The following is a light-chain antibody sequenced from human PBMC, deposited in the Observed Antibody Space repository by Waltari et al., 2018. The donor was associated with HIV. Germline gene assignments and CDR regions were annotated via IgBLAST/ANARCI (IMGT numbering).Light chain of an antibody. V-gene: IGKV4-1*01. CDR2: WAS. Sequence: DIVMTQSPDSLAVSLGERATVKCRSSRTVFINSTNQNFLAWYQQKPGQSPKVLFYWASTRASGVPDRFTASGSGTDFSLTISGLQADDVAVYYCQQYFTIGPGFGGGTKLEIK. J-gene: IGKJ4*01. CDR1: RTVFINSTNQNF. CDR3: QQYFTIGPG.